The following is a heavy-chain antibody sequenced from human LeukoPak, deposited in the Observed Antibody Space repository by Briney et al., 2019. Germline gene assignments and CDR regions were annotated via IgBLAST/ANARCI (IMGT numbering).Heavy chain of an antibody. D-gene: IGHD3-3*01. CDR1: GFTFSSYS. CDR3: AREPFWSGYYSNLHFDY. CDR2: IDPSSTYI. V-gene: IGHV3-21*01. Sequence: PGRSLRLSCAASGFTFSSYSMNWVRQAPGKGLEWVSAIDPSSTYIYYADSVKGRFTISRDNAKNSLYLQMNSLRAEDTAVYYCAREPFWSGYYSNLHFDYWGQGTLVTVSS. J-gene: IGHJ4*02.